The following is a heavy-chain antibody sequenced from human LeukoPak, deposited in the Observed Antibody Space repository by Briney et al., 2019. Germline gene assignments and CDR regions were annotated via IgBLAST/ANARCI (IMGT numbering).Heavy chain of an antibody. J-gene: IGHJ3*02. CDR2: IYYSGST. V-gene: IGHV4-59*04. D-gene: IGHD3-22*01. Sequence: SETLPLTCTVSGGSISSYYWSWIRQPPGKGLEWIGYIYYSGSTYYNPSLKSRVTISVDTSKNQFSLKLSSVTAADTAVYYCARQYYYDSTNPPQDAFDIWGQGTMVTVSS. CDR1: GGSISSYY. CDR3: ARQYYYDSTNPPQDAFDI.